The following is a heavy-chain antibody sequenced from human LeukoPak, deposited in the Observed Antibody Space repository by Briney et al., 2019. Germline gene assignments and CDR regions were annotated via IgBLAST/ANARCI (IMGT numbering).Heavy chain of an antibody. Sequence: GGSLRLSCVASAFTFRTYSMHWVHQAPGKGLEWVSSIRGSTSYIYYADSVRGRFTISRDNAKNSLYLQMNSLRPEDTAVYYCARGSDFVWGSYRPYFDYWGQGTLVTVSS. J-gene: IGHJ4*02. CDR2: IRGSTSYI. D-gene: IGHD3-16*02. V-gene: IGHV3-21*01. CDR3: ARGSDFVWGSYRPYFDY. CDR1: AFTFRTYS.